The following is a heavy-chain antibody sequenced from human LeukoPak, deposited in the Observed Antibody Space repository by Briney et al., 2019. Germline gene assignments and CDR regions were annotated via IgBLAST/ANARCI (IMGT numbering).Heavy chain of an antibody. CDR3: ARDRRDGYNYRDYFDY. Sequence: PSETLSLTCTVSGGSISSYHWRWIRQPPGKGLEWIGYIYYSGSTKHNPSLKSRVTIFVDTSKNQFSLKLSSVTAVDTAVYYCARDRRDGYNYRDYFDYWGQGTLVTVSS. CDR1: GGSISSYH. V-gene: IGHV4-59*12. J-gene: IGHJ4*02. D-gene: IGHD5-24*01. CDR2: IYYSGST.